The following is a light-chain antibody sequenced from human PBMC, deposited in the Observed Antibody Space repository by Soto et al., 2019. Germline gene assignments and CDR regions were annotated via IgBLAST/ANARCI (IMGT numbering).Light chain of an antibody. V-gene: IGKV3-15*01. CDR3: QQYGSSSWT. CDR2: GAS. CDR1: QSVSSN. Sequence: DIVMTQSPATLSVSPGERATLSCRASQSVSSNLAWYQQKPGQAPRLLIYGASTRATGIPARFTGSGSGTEFTLTISRLEPEDVAVYYCQQYGSSSWTFGQGTKVDIK. J-gene: IGKJ1*01.